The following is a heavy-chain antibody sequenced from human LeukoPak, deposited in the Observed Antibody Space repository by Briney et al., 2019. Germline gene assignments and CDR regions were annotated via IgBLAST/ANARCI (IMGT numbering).Heavy chain of an antibody. J-gene: IGHJ6*03. Sequence: SETLSLTCAVYGGSFSGYYWSWIRQPPGKGLEWIGEINHSGSTNYNPSLKSRVTISVDTSKNQFSLKLSSVTAADTAVYYCARGRHSSSWLYYYYYMDVWGKGTTATVSS. CDR2: INHSGST. CDR1: GGSFSGYY. D-gene: IGHD6-13*01. V-gene: IGHV4-34*01. CDR3: ARGRHSSSWLYYYYYMDV.